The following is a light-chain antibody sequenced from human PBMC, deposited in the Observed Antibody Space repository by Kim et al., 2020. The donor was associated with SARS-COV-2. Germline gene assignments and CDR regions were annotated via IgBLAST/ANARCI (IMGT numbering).Light chain of an antibody. CDR1: SSNVGPNL. Sequence: ELTQPPSASGTPGQRVTISCSGSSSNVGPNLVNWYQRLPETAPKLLIYSNDQRPSGIPDRFSASKSGTSASLAINGLQSEDEADYYCAAWDDSLEGVLFGGGTKLTVL. CDR3: AAWDDSLEGVL. CDR2: SND. J-gene: IGLJ2*01. V-gene: IGLV1-44*01.